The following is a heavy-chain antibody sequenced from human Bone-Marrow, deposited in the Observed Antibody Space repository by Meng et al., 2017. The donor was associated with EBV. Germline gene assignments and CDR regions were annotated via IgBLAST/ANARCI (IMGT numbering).Heavy chain of an antibody. CDR1: GYTFSTYA. J-gene: IGHJ5*02. Sequence: LVPSGAEVKKPGASVKVSCKASGYTFSTYAIHWVRQAPGQRLEWMGWINVGNGDTKYSQKLQGRVTITRDTSASTAYMELRSLRSEDTAVYYCARDSSGDSRNFDPWGQGTLVTVSS. V-gene: IGHV1-3*01. D-gene: IGHD3-22*01. CDR2: INVGNGDT. CDR3: ARDSSGDSRNFDP.